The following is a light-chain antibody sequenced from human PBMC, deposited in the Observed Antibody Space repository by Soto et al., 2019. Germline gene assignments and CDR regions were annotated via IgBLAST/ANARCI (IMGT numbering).Light chain of an antibody. CDR3: QHDNSYSEA. J-gene: IGKJ1*01. V-gene: IGKV1-5*03. CDR1: QSISSY. Sequence: IQMTQSPSSLSASVGDRVTITCRASQSISSYLNWYQQKPGKAPKLLIYKASTLKSGVPSRFSGSGSGTEFTLTISSLQPDDFATYYCQHDNSYSEAFGQGTKVDIK. CDR2: KAS.